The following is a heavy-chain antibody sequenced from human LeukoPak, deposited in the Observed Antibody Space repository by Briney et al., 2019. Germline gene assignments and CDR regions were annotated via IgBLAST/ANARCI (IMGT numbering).Heavy chain of an antibody. CDR2: INAGNGNT. Sequence: ASVKVSCKASGYTFTSYAMHWVRQAPGQRLEWMGWINAGNGNTKYSQKFQGRVTITRDTSASTAYMELSSLRSEDTAVYYCARWAWLTTVNWYFDLWGRGTLVTVSS. J-gene: IGHJ2*01. V-gene: IGHV1-3*01. CDR1: GYTFTSYA. D-gene: IGHD4-17*01. CDR3: ARWAWLTTVNWYFDL.